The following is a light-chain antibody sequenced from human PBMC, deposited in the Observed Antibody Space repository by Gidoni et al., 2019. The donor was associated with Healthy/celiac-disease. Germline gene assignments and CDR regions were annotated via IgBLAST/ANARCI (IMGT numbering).Light chain of an antibody. Sequence: IPMTTSPSSLSASVGDRVTITCQASQDISNYLNWYQQKPGKAPKLLIYDASNLETGVPSRFSGSGSGTDFTFTISSLQPEDIATYYCQQYDNLPLYTFGQGTKLEIK. V-gene: IGKV1-33*01. CDR1: QDISNY. CDR2: DAS. J-gene: IGKJ2*01. CDR3: QQYDNLPLYT.